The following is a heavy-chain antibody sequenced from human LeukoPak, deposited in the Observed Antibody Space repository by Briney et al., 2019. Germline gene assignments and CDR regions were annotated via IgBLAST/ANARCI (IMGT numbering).Heavy chain of an antibody. J-gene: IGHJ4*02. V-gene: IGHV3-30-3*01. Sequence: GSLRLSCAASGFTFSSYAMHWVRQAPGKGLEWVAVISYDGSNKYYADSVKGRFTISRDNAKNSLYLQMNSLRAEDTAVYYCARSRSQLVPLDYWGQGTLVTVSS. CDR3: ARSRSQLVPLDY. D-gene: IGHD6-13*01. CDR1: GFTFSSYA. CDR2: ISYDGSNK.